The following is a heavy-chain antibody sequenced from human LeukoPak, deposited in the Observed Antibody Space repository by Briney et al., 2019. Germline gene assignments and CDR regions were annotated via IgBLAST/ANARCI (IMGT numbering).Heavy chain of an antibody. CDR1: DFTFSSHW. J-gene: IGHJ3*02. D-gene: IGHD3-22*01. CDR3: ARVRITMIVVVITVLDAFDI. CDR2: INHSGST. Sequence: GSLRLFCAASDFTFSSHWMSWVREPPGKGLEWIGEINHSGSTNYNPSLKSRVTISVDTSKNQFSLKLSSVTAADTAVYYCARVRITMIVVVITVLDAFDIWGQGTMVTVSS. V-gene: IGHV4-4*02.